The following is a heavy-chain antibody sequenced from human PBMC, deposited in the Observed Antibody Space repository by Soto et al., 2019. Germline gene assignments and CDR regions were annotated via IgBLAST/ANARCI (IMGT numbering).Heavy chain of an antibody. D-gene: IGHD5-12*01. V-gene: IGHV1-69*13. Sequence: GASVKVSCKASGSTFSSYAISWVRQAPGQGLEWMGGIVPIFGTANYAQKFQGRVTITADESTSTAYMELSSLRSEDTAVYYCARGDGYNSANFDYWGQGTLVTVSS. CDR3: ARGDGYNSANFDY. J-gene: IGHJ4*02. CDR1: GSTFSSYA. CDR2: IVPIFGTA.